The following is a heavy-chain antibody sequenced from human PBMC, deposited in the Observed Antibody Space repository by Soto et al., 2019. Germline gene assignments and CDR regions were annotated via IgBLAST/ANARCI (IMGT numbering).Heavy chain of an antibody. D-gene: IGHD1-26*01. CDR2: IYYSGSS. Sequence: QVQLQESGPGLVKPSQTLSLTCTVSGGSISSGSYHWSWIRQHPGKGLEWIGNIYYSGSSYYNPSRKRRATIYSDTSKDQFSLRLGSVTAADTAGYYCARVEGSIYYFRHDCWGRGTLVTVSS. V-gene: IGHV4-31*03. CDR1: GGSISSGSYH. J-gene: IGHJ4*02. CDR3: ARVEGSIYYFRHDC.